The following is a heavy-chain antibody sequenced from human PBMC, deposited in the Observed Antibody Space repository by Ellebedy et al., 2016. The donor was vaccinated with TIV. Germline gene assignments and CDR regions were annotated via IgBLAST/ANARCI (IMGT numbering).Heavy chain of an antibody. J-gene: IGHJ3*02. V-gene: IGHV4-31*02. Sequence: NWVRQAPGKGLEWIGYIYYNGDTYYNPSLTSRVDISVDTSGNQFSLRLSSVTAADTAVYYCARAGVERTTGYRIPNGFDIWGQGTMVTVSS. D-gene: IGHD2-8*01. CDR2: IYYNGDT. CDR3: ARAGVERTTGYRIPNGFDI.